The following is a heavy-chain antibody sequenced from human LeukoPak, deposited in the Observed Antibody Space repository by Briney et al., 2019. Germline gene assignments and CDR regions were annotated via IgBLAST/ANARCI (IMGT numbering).Heavy chain of an antibody. V-gene: IGHV3-23*01. CDR1: GFTFRDAA. D-gene: IGHD5-24*01. Sequence: GGSLRLSCAVSGFTFRDAAMTWVRQAPGKGLEWVSLISSSGNNAYYADSVKGRFTISRDNSKNTLSLQMNSLRVEDTAIYYCAKDIQLSTWGLGAMVTVSS. CDR2: ISSSGNNA. CDR3: AKDIQLST. J-gene: IGHJ3*01.